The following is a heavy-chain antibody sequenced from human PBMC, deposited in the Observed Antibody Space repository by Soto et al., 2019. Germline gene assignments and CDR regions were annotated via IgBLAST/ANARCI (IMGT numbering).Heavy chain of an antibody. Sequence: SETLSLTCTVSGGSISSSSYYWGWIRQPPGKGLEWIGSIYYSGSTYYNPSLKSRVTISVNTSKNQFSLKLSSVTAADTAVYYCAINFNSSGSYYFDYWGQGTLVTVSS. CDR3: AINFNSSGSYYFDY. D-gene: IGHD3-22*01. CDR2: IYYSGST. CDR1: GGSISSSSYY. V-gene: IGHV4-39*01. J-gene: IGHJ4*02.